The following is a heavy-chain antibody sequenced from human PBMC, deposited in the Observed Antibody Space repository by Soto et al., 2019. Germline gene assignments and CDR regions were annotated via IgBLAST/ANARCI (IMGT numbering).Heavy chain of an antibody. CDR3: AKNRYYDYVWGSYRNSNWFDP. J-gene: IGHJ5*02. V-gene: IGHV3-23*01. CDR1: GFTFSSYA. CDR2: LSGSGGST. Sequence: GALRLSCAASGFTFSSYAMSWVRQAPGKGLEWVSALSGSGGSTYYADSVKGRFTISRDNSKNTLYLQMNSPRAEDTAVYYCAKNRYYDYVWGSYRNSNWFDPWGQGTLVTVS. D-gene: IGHD3-16*02.